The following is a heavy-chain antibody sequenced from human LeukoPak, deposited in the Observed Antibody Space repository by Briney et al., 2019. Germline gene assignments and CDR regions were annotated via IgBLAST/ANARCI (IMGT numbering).Heavy chain of an antibody. CDR2: IFPSGGEI. CDR3: AKNGDRGAYCSGGSCYPYYYYYMDV. Sequence: PGGSLRLSCAASGFTFSTFAMIWVRQPPGKGLEWVSSIFPSGGEIHYADSVKGRFTISRDNSKNTLSLQMNSLRAEDTAIYYCAKNGDRGAYCSGGSCYPYYYYYMDVWGKGTTVTISS. D-gene: IGHD2-15*01. CDR1: GFTFSTFA. J-gene: IGHJ6*03. V-gene: IGHV3-23*01.